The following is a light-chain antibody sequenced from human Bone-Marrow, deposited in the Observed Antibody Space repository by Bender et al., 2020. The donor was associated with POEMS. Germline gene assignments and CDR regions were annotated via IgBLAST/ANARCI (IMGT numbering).Light chain of an antibody. CDR2: SSH. CDR3: AVWDDGLNGWV. J-gene: IGLJ3*02. CDR1: SSNIGAHA. V-gene: IGLV1-44*01. Sequence: QSVLTQPPSASGTPGQRVTISCSGGSSNIGAHAVNWYQHLPGTAPKLLIYSSHRRPSEVPDRFSGSRSGTSASLAIGGLQSEDEADCYCAVWDDGLNGWVCGGGTKLIVL.